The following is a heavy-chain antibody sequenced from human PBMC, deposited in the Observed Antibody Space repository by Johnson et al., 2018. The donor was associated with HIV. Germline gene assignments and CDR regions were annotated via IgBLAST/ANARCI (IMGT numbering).Heavy chain of an antibody. J-gene: IGHJ3*02. CDR1: GFTFSSYG. V-gene: IGHV3-30*02. Sequence: QVQLLESGGGVVQPGGSLRLSCAASGFTFSSYGMHWVRQAPGKGLEWVAFIRYDGSNKYYADSVKGRFTISRDNSKNTLYLQMNSLRAEDTAVYYCAKRFFGSSDAFDIWGQGTMVTVSS. D-gene: IGHD1-26*01. CDR2: IRYDGSNK. CDR3: AKRFFGSSDAFDI.